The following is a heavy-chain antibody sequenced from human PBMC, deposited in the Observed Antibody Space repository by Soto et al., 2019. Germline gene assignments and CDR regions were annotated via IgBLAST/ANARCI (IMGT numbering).Heavy chain of an antibody. J-gene: IGHJ4*02. CDR2: ISGSEDRT. V-gene: IGHV3-23*01. CDR1: GFSLRDHA. D-gene: IGHD3-10*01. CDR3: GRTYTGG. Sequence: LQAGGCVVQPGESLRLSCADSGFSLRDHALSWVRQAPGGGLEWVSGISGSEDRTNYSDFVRGRFIISKDRAKNTLYLDMSGLRVDDTAVYFCGRTYTGGWGQGTLVTVSS.